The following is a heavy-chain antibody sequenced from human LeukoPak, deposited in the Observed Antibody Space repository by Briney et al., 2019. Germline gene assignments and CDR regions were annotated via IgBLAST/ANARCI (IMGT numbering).Heavy chain of an antibody. J-gene: IGHJ4*02. D-gene: IGHD2-2*01. Sequence: SETLSLTCAVYGGSFSGYYWSWIRQPPGKGLEWLGEINHSGSTNYNPSLKSRVTISVDTSKNQFSLKLSSVTAADTAVYYCARGGYCSSTSCSDYWGQGTLVTVSS. V-gene: IGHV4-34*01. CDR1: GGSFSGYY. CDR2: INHSGST. CDR3: ARGGYCSSTSCSDY.